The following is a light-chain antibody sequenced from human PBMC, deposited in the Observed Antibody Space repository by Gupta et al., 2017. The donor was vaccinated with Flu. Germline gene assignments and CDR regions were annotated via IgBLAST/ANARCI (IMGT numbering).Light chain of an antibody. V-gene: IGLV5-45*02. CDR1: SGINVGTYM. CDR3: QIWNISAWV. Sequence: QAVLTQPSSLSASPGASASLPCTLRSGINVGTYMIYWYQQKPGSPPQYLLRYKSDSDYQQGSGVPSRFSGSKDASANAGILLISGLQSEDEADYYCQIWNISAWVFGGGTKLTVL. J-gene: IGLJ3*02. CDR2: YKSDSDY.